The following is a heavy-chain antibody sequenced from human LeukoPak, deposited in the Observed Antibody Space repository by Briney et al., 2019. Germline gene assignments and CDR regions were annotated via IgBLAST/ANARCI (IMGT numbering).Heavy chain of an antibody. CDR3: ASNRYSGSYYMFDY. D-gene: IGHD1-26*01. Sequence: GGSLRLSCAASGFTFSSYAMSWVRQAPGKGLEWVSGISGSGGSTYYADSVKGRFTISRDNSKNTLYLQMNSLRAEDTAVYYCASNRYSGSYYMFDYWGRGTLVTVSS. V-gene: IGHV3-23*01. CDR1: GFTFSSYA. J-gene: IGHJ4*02. CDR2: ISGSGGST.